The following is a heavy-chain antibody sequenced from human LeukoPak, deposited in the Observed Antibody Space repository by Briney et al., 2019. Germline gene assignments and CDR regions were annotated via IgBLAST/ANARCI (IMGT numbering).Heavy chain of an antibody. J-gene: IGHJ3*02. CDR1: GGSISSYY. D-gene: IGHD5-18*01. Sequence: PSETLSLTCTVSGGSISSYYWRWVRQPPGKRLEWIGYIYYSGSTNYNPSLKSRVTISVDTSKNQFSLKLSSVTAADTPVYYCARSGYSYGYAFDIWGQGTMVTVSS. CDR3: ARSGYSYGYAFDI. V-gene: IGHV4-59*08. CDR2: IYYSGST.